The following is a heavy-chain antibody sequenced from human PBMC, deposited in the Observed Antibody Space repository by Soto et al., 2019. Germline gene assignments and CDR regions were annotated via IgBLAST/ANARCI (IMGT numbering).Heavy chain of an antibody. Sequence: GAAVKVSCKASGGTFSSDAISWVRQAPGRGLEWMGGIIPIFGTANYAQKFQGRVTITADESTSTAYMELSSLRSEDTAVYYCRVYDYSNPYYYDVMDVCGQGTTVPVSS. CDR3: RVYDYSNPYYYDVMDV. CDR1: GGTFSSDA. V-gene: IGHV1-69*13. D-gene: IGHD4-4*01. J-gene: IGHJ6*02. CDR2: IIPIFGTA.